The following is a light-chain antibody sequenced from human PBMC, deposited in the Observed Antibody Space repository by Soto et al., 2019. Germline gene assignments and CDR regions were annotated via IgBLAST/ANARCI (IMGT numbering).Light chain of an antibody. V-gene: IGKV1-39*01. CDR3: QQSYSSPPWR. Sequence: DIQMTQYPSSLSSSVGYIVTITCRASQSISSYLNWYQQKPGKAPKLLIYAASSLQSGVPSRFSGSGSGTDFTLTISSLQPEDFATYYCQQSYSSPPWRFGQGTKVDI. CDR1: QSISSY. J-gene: IGKJ1*01. CDR2: AAS.